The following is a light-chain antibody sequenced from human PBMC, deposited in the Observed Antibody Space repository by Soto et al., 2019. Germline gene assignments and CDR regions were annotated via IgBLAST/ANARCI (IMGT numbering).Light chain of an antibody. CDR1: QSVFYSSNNKNY. J-gene: IGKJ1*01. Sequence: DIVMTQSPDSLAVSLGERATINCKSSQSVFYSSNNKNYLAWYQQKPGQPPKLLIYWASTRESRVPDRFSGSGSGTDFTLTIRSLQAEDVAVYYCQQYYSAPWTFGQGTKVDIK. CDR3: QQYYSAPWT. V-gene: IGKV4-1*01. CDR2: WAS.